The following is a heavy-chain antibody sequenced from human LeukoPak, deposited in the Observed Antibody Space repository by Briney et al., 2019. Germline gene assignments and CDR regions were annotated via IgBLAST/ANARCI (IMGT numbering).Heavy chain of an antibody. Sequence: SVKVSCTASGGTFSSYAISWVRQAPGQGLEWMGRIIPLFGTTNYAQKFQGRVTITTDESTSTAYLELSSLRSEDTAVYYCASRVRGGSAVNFYFYKGGWGKGATVTVSS. D-gene: IGHD2-15*01. CDR3: ASRVRGGSAVNFYFYKGG. J-gene: IGHJ6*03. CDR2: IIPLFGTT. CDR1: GGTFSSYA. V-gene: IGHV1-69*05.